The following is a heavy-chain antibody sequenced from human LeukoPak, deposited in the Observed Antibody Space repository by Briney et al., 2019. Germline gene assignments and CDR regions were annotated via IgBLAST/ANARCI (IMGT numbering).Heavy chain of an antibody. D-gene: IGHD4-17*01. Sequence: PGGSLRLSCAASGFTVSSNYMSWVRQAPGKGLEWVSVIYSGGSTYYADSVKGRFTISRDNSKSTLYLQMSSLRAEDTAVYYCARLGATVTHFDYWGQGTLVTVSS. J-gene: IGHJ4*02. CDR1: GFTVSSNY. V-gene: IGHV3-66*01. CDR2: IYSGGST. CDR3: ARLGATVTHFDY.